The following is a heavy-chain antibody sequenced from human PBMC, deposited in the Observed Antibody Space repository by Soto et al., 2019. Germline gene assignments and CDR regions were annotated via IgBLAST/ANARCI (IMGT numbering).Heavy chain of an antibody. CDR3: ARHFFITFFGVVTSPGYYYYMDV. D-gene: IGHD3-3*01. V-gene: IGHV4-59*08. Sequence: ETLSLTCTVSGGSISSYYWSWIRQPPGKGLEWIGYIYYSGSTNYNPSLKSRVTISVDTSKNQFSLKLSSVTAADTAVYFCARHFFITFFGVVTSPGYYYYMDVWGKGTTVTVSS. CDR1: GGSISSYY. J-gene: IGHJ6*03. CDR2: IYYSGST.